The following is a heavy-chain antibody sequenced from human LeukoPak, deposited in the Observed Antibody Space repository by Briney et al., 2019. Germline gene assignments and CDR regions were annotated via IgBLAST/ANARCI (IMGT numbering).Heavy chain of an antibody. J-gene: IGHJ2*01. Sequence: SETLSLTCTVSGGSISSSSYYWGWIRQPPGKGLEWIASIFYSGSTYYNPSLKSRVTISVDTSKNAFSLKLSSVTAADTAVYYCARRLNIAVAATGPGYWYFDLWGRGTLVTVSS. CDR3: ARRLNIAVAATGPGYWYFDL. D-gene: IGHD6-19*01. CDR2: IFYSGST. V-gene: IGHV4-39*01. CDR1: GGSISSSSYY.